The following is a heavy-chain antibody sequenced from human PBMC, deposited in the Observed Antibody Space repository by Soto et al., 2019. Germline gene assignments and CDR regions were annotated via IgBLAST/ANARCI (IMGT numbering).Heavy chain of an antibody. J-gene: IGHJ5*02. V-gene: IGHV4-34*01. CDR2: INHSGST. Sequence: PSETLSLTCAVYGGSFSGYYWSWIRQPPGKGLEWIGEINHSGSTNYNPSLKSRVTISVDTSKNQFSLKLSSVTAADTAVYYCARGYSSSWYNWFGPWGQGTLVTVSS. CDR3: ARGYSSSWYNWFGP. CDR1: GGSFSGYY. D-gene: IGHD6-13*01.